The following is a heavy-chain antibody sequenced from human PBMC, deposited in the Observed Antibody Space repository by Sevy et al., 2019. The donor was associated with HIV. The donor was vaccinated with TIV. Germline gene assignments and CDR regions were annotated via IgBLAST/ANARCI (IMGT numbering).Heavy chain of an antibody. Sequence: ASVKVSCKVSGYTLTDLSMHWVRQAPGKGLEWMGGFDSEHGETIYAQNFQGRVTMTEDTSTHTAYMELSSLKSEDTAVYYCATVRVWGSQDYWGQGTLVTVSS. CDR2: FDSEHGET. CDR3: ATVRVWGSQDY. D-gene: IGHD3-16*01. V-gene: IGHV1-24*01. J-gene: IGHJ4*02. CDR1: GYTLTDLS.